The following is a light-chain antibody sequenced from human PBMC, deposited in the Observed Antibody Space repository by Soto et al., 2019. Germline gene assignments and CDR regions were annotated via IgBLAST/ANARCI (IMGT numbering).Light chain of an antibody. CDR1: QSVSSY. J-gene: IGKJ4*01. CDR2: DAS. CDR3: QQRSSWPLT. V-gene: IGKV3-11*01. Sequence: EIVLTQSPATLSLSPGERATLSCRASQSVSSYLAWYRQKPGQAPRLLIYDASNRATAIPARFSGSGSGTEFTLTISSLEPEDFAIYYCQQRSSWPLTFGGGTKVEIK.